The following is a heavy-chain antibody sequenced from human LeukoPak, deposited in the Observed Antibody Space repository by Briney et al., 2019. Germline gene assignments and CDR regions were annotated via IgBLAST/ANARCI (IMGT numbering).Heavy chain of an antibody. CDR3: ARKYSSSWYSRLNLSPYLDY. D-gene: IGHD6-13*01. CDR2: IYHSGST. Sequence: NPSGTLSLTCAVSGGSISSSNWWSWVRQPPGKGLEWIGEIYHSGSTNYNPSLKGRVTISVDKSKNQFSLKLSSVTAADTAVYYCARKYSSSWYSRLNLSPYLDYWGQGTLVTVSS. J-gene: IGHJ4*02. V-gene: IGHV4-4*02. CDR1: GGSISSSNW.